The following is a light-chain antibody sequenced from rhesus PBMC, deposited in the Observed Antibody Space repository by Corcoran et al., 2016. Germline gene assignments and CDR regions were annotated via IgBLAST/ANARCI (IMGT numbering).Light chain of an antibody. CDR3: QQGYSWPLT. V-gene: IGKV3-24*04. Sequence: EIVMTQSPATLSLSPGERATLSCRASQSAGSSLAWYQQKPVQALKLLIYGASDRATGIPDRFSGSGSGTEFTLAVRGLEPEDVEIYYCQQGYSWPLTFGGGTKVELK. CDR1: QSAGSS. J-gene: IGKJ4*01. CDR2: GAS.